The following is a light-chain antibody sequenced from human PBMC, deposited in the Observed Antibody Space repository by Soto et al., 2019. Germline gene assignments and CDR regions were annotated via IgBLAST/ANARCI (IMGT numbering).Light chain of an antibody. CDR1: SSDVGGYNY. CDR3: SSYTSSSTPYV. CDR2: DVS. J-gene: IGLJ1*01. V-gene: IGLV2-14*04. Sequence: NSSDVGGYNYVSWYQQHPGKAPKLMIYDVSNRPSGVSNRFSGSKSGNTASLTISGLQAEDEADYYCSSYTSSSTPYVFGTGTKVTVL.